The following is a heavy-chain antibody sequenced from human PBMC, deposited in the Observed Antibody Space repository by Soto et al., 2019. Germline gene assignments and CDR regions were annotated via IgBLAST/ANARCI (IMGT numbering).Heavy chain of an antibody. V-gene: IGHV3-15*01. CDR3: TTDGDHLFFRASLDY. D-gene: IGHD3-3*01. CDR1: GFTFSNAW. Sequence: PGGSLRLSCAASGFTFSNAWMSWVRQAPGKGLEWVGRIKSKTDGGTTDYAAPVKGRFTISRDDSKNTLYLQMNSLKTEDTAVYYCTTDGDHLFFRASLDYWGQGTLVTVSS. CDR2: IKSKTDGGTT. J-gene: IGHJ4*02.